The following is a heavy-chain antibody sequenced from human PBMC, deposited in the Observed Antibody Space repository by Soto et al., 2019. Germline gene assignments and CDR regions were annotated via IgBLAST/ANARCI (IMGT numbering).Heavy chain of an antibody. D-gene: IGHD6-19*01. CDR2: IYPGDSDT. Sequence: GESLKISCKGSGYSFTSYWIGWVRQMPGKGLEWMGIIYPGDSDTRYSPSFQGQVTISADKSISTAYLQWSSLKASDTAMYYCASRSYAVAGNGIAFDIWGQGTMVTVSS. CDR3: ASRSYAVAGNGIAFDI. V-gene: IGHV5-51*01. J-gene: IGHJ3*02. CDR1: GYSFTSYW.